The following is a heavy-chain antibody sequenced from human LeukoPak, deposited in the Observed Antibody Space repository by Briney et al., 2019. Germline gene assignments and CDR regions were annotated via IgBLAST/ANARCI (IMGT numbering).Heavy chain of an antibody. CDR3: ARGSNN. CDR1: GLTASGNY. D-gene: IGHD3-10*01. J-gene: IGHJ4*02. Sequence: GSLLLLSGTSGLTASGNYLSSCLRAPRKRVVECIVFNSGGTTEYAASVKGRFTISRDNSKSMLYLQMNSLRAEDTAVYYCARGSNNWGQGTLVTVSS. V-gene: IGHV3-66*01. CDR2: FNSGGTT.